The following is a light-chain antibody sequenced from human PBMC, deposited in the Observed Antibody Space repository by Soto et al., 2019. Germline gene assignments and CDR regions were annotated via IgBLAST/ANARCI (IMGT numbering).Light chain of an antibody. J-gene: IGKJ1*01. Sequence: DIQMTQSPSTLSGSVGDRVTITCRASQTISSWLAWDQQKPGKAPKLLIYKASTLKSGVPSRFSGSGSGTEFTLTISSLQPDDFATYYCQHYNSYSVAFGQGTKVELK. CDR3: QHYNSYSVA. V-gene: IGKV1-5*03. CDR1: QTISSW. CDR2: KAS.